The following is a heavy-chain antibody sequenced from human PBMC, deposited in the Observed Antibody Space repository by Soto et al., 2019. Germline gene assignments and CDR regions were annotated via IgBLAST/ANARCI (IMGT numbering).Heavy chain of an antibody. J-gene: IGHJ6*02. Sequence: QVQLVQSGAEVKKPGASVTVSCKASGYTFTNYGFSWVRQAPGQGLEWMGWISGYNGNTKYAEKFQNRVTMTTDTSTNTAHMEPRSLRSDDTAVYYCAREGQAPYYYYGMDVWGQGTAVTVSS. CDR1: GYTFTNYG. V-gene: IGHV1-18*01. CDR2: ISGYNGNT. CDR3: AREGQAPYYYYGMDV.